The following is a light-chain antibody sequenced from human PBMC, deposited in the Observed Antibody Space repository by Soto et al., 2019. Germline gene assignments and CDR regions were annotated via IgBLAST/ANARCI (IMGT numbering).Light chain of an antibody. CDR3: QQYNSYSIT. CDR2: KAS. Sequence: DIQMTQSPSTLSASVGDRVTITCRASQSISSWLGWYQQKPGKAPKLLIYKASSLESGVPSRFSGSGSGTEFTLTISSLQPDDFATYYCQQYNSYSITFGQGTRLE. V-gene: IGKV1-5*03. J-gene: IGKJ5*01. CDR1: QSISSW.